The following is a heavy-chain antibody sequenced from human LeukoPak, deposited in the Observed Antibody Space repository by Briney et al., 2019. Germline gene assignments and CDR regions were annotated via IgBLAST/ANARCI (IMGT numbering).Heavy chain of an antibody. CDR2: IFPGDSDI. D-gene: IGHD4/OR15-4a*01. CDR1: GYRFIDYW. J-gene: IGHJ6*03. V-gene: IGHV5-51*01. CDR3: ARYGELPPSYYYYYMDV. Sequence: GESLKISCKGSGYRFIDYWIGWVRQMPGKGLEWMGIIFPGDSDIKYSPSFQGQVTISADNSISTAYLQWSSLKASDTAMYYCARYGELPPSYYYYYMDVWGKGTTVTVSS.